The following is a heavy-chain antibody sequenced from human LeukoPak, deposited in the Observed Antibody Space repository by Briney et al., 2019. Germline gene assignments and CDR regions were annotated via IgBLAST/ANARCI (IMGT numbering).Heavy chain of an antibody. J-gene: IGHJ4*02. Sequence: GRSLRLSCAASGFTFSSYGMHWVRQAPGKGLEWVAVIWYDGSNKYYADSVKGRFTISRDNSKNTLYLQMNSLRAEDTAVYYCAREGVKYSGYDCHFDYWGQGTLVTVSS. CDR1: GFTFSSYG. V-gene: IGHV3-33*01. D-gene: IGHD5-12*01. CDR3: AREGVKYSGYDCHFDY. CDR2: IWYDGSNK.